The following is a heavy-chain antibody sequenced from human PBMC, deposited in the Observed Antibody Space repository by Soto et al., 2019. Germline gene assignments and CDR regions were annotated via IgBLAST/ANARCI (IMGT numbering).Heavy chain of an antibody. J-gene: IGHJ3*02. D-gene: IGHD6-13*01. CDR3: AKPSSSWYDAFDI. V-gene: IGHV3-23*01. CDR2: ISGSGGST. Sequence: GGSLRLSCAASGFTFSSHAMSWVRQAPGKGLEWVSAISGSGGSTYYADSVKGRFTISRDNSKNTLYLQMNSLRAEDTAVYYCAKPSSSWYDAFDIWGQGTMVTVSS. CDR1: GFTFSSHA.